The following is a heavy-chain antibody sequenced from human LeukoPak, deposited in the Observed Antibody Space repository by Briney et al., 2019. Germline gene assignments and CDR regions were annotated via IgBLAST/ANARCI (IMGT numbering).Heavy chain of an antibody. CDR1: GFTFSSYW. D-gene: IGHD5-12*01. Sequence: GGSLRLSCAASGFTFSSYWMHWVRQAPGKGLVWVSRIKSDGSSASYADSVKGRFTISRDNAKNSLYLQMNSLRAEDTAMYYCARDSGYNAFDYWGQGTLVTVSS. CDR3: ARDSGYNAFDY. V-gene: IGHV3-74*01. J-gene: IGHJ4*02. CDR2: IKSDGSSA.